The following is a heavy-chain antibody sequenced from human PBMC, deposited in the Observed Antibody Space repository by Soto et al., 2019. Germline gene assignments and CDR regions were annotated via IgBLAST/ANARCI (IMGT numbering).Heavy chain of an antibody. CDR1: GYTFNRYG. J-gene: IGHJ4*02. V-gene: IGHV1-18*01. CDR3: ARLAPDGYFDY. CDR2: ISPYNGDT. D-gene: IGHD5-12*01. Sequence: QVQLVQSGTEVKRPGALVNVSCKTSGYTFNRYGISWVRQAPGQGLEWMGWISPYNGDTNFAQKLQGRVTMTTDTSTRTVYMDLRSLRSDDTAVYFCARLAPDGYFDYWGRGTLVTVSS.